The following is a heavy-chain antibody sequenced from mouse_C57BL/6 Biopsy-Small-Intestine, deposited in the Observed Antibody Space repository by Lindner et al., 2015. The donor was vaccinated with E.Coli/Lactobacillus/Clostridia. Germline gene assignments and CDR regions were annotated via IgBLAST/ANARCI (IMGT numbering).Heavy chain of an antibody. CDR2: INTNTGNP. D-gene: IGHD2-13*01. CDR1: GYTFTSCA. V-gene: IGHV9-3*02. CDR3: ARDPNGDHDAFDI. J-gene: IGHJ3*01. Sequence: VKVSCKASGYTFTSCAMNWVRQAPGQGLEWMGWINTNTGNPTYAQGFTGRFVFSLDTSVSTAYLQISSLKAEDTAVYYCARDPNGDHDAFDIWGQGTMVTVSS.